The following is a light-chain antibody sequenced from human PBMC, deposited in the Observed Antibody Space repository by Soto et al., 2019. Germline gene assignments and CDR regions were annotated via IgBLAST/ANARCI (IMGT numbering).Light chain of an antibody. CDR2: EVS. CDR3: CSYTDSRTHI. Sequence: VLTQPASVSGSPGQSITISCTGTSSDVGGYNYVSWYQQHPGKAPKLIIFEVSYRPSGISNRFSASKSGDTASLTISGLQADDEADYYCCSYTDSRTHIFGSGTKV. J-gene: IGLJ1*01. V-gene: IGLV2-14*01. CDR1: SSDVGGYNY.